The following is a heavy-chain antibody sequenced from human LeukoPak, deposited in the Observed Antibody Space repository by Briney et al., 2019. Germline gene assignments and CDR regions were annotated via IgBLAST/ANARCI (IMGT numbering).Heavy chain of an antibody. CDR2: ISSSSSYI. CDR3: VGWINRIAAAGTHDAFDI. V-gene: IGHV3-21*01. CDR1: GFTFSRYS. Sequence: PGGSLRLSCAASGFTFSRYSMNWVRQAPGKGLEWVSSISSSSSYIYYADSVKGRFTISRDNAKNSLYLQMNSLRAEDTAVYYCVGWINRIAAAGTHDAFDIWGQGTKVTVSS. D-gene: IGHD6-13*01. J-gene: IGHJ3*02.